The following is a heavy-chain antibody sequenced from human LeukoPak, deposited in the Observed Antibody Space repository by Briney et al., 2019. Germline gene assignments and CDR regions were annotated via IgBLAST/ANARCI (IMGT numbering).Heavy chain of an antibody. Sequence: GGSLRLSCAASGFTFNVYAMYWVRQAPGRGLEWVSSIGTPDSTHYANSAEGRFTTSRDDSKNTVFLQMNSLRAEDSATYYCAKDRENGNGIWDAFDVWGQGTVVTVSS. D-gene: IGHD3-3*02. CDR2: SIGTPDST. J-gene: IGHJ3*01. CDR3: AKDRENGNGIWDAFDV. V-gene: IGHV3-23*01. CDR1: GFTFNVYA.